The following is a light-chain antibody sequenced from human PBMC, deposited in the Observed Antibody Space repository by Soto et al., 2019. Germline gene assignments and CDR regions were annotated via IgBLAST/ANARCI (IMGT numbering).Light chain of an antibody. CDR1: QSVSTY. CDR2: DAS. J-gene: IGKJ1*01. V-gene: IGKV3-11*01. Sequence: IVLTQSPATLSLSPGERATLSCRASQSVSTYLDWYQQKTGQAPRLLIYDASNRATGIPARFSGSGSGTDFTLTISSLEPEDFAVYYCQQRSNWWTFGQGTKVEIK. CDR3: QQRSNWWT.